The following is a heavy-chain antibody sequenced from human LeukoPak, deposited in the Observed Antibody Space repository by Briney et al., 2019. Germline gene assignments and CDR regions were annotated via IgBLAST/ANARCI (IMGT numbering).Heavy chain of an antibody. CDR1: GFTFSSYE. CDR2: ISSSDSTI. D-gene: IGHD6-13*01. V-gene: IGHV3-48*03. J-gene: IGHJ4*02. CDR3: ARASRSFDY. Sequence: GGSLRLSCAASGFTFSSYEMNWVRQAPGKGLEWVSYISSSDSTIYYADSVKGRFTISRDNAKNSLYLQMNSLRAGDTAVYYCARASRSFDYWGQGTLVTVSS.